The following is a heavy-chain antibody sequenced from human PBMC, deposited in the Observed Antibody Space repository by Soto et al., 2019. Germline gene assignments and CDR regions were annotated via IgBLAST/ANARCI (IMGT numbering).Heavy chain of an antibody. D-gene: IGHD2-15*01. V-gene: IGHV1-58*01. Sequence: ASVKVSCKASGFTFSSSAVHWVRQARGHRLEWIGWFVVDDSKTNYAQKFQGRVTMTEDTSTNTAYMELSSLRSEDTAVYYCATEGSYCSGGSCYSGWYYYGMDVWGQGTTVTVSS. CDR1: GFTFSSSA. CDR3: ATEGSYCSGGSCYSGWYYYGMDV. CDR2: FVVDDSKT. J-gene: IGHJ6*02.